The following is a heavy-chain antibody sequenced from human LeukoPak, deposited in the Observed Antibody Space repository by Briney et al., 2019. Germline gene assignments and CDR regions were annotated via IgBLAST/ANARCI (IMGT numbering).Heavy chain of an antibody. J-gene: IGHJ4*02. CDR1: GFTFSSYS. CDR3: ARSRYFDWYPPFDY. Sequence: GGSLRLSCAASGFTFSSYSMNWVRQAPGKGLEWVSSISSSSSYIYYADSVKGRFTISRDNAKNSLYLQMNSLRAEDTAVYYCARSRYFDWYPPFDYWGQGALVTVSS. V-gene: IGHV3-21*01. D-gene: IGHD3-9*01. CDR2: ISSSSSYI.